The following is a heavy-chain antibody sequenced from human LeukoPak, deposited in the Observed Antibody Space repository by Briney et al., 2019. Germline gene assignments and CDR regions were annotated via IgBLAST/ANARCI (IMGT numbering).Heavy chain of an antibody. D-gene: IGHD6-13*01. CDR1: GYTFTGYY. J-gene: IGHJ4*02. Sequence: TSVKVSCKASGYTFTGYYMHWVRQAPGQGLEWMGWINPNSGGTNYAQKFQGRVTMTRDTSISTAYMELSRLRSDDTAVYYCARGSEPRIAAAAPYWGQGTLVTVSS. CDR2: INPNSGGT. CDR3: ARGSEPRIAAAAPY. V-gene: IGHV1-2*02.